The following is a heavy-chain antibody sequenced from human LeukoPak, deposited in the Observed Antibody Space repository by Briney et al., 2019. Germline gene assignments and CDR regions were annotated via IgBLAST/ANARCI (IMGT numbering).Heavy chain of an antibody. D-gene: IGHD3-22*01. Sequence: GGSLRLSCAASGFTFSSYAMSWVRQAPGKGLEWVSAISGSATSTYYADSVKGRFTISRDDSKNTLYLQMNSLRAEDTAVYYCAKEIIYYDCSGSWDYWGQGTLVTVSS. CDR3: AKEIIYYDCSGSWDY. CDR1: GFTFSSYA. J-gene: IGHJ4*02. V-gene: IGHV3-23*01. CDR2: ISGSATST.